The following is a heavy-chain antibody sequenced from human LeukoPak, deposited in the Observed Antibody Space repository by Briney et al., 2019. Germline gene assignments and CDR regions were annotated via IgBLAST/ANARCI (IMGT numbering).Heavy chain of an antibody. CDR3: ARAGKDDFWSGYRALDYYYMDV. D-gene: IGHD3-3*01. J-gene: IGHJ6*03. CDR2: IIPIYGTA. V-gene: IGHV1-69*05. Sequence: ASVKVSCKASGGTFSSYAISWVRQAPGQGLEWMGGIIPIYGTANYAQKFQGRVTITTDESTSTAYMELSSLRSEDTAVYYCARAGKDDFWSGYRALDYYYMDVWGKGTTVTVSS. CDR1: GGTFSSYA.